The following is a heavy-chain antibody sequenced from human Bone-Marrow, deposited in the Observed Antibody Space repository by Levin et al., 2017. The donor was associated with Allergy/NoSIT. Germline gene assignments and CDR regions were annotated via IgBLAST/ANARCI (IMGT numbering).Heavy chain of an antibody. CDR1: GGSISSGGYY. J-gene: IGHJ4*02. V-gene: IGHV4-31*03. CDR3: AGSIDTAMVNFDY. CDR2: IFYGGSA. D-gene: IGHD5-18*01. Sequence: TSSETLSLTCTVSGGSISSGGYYWSWIRQHPGKGLEWIGYIFYGGSAYYNPSLKSRVSMSVDTSKNQFSLKLSSVTAADTAVYYCAGSIDTAMVNFDYWGQGTLVTVSS.